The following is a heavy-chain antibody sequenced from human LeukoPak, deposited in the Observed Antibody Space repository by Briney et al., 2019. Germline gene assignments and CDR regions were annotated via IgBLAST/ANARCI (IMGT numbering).Heavy chain of an antibody. V-gene: IGHV3-23*01. Sequence: PGGSLRLSCAASGFTFSSYAMSWVRQAPGKGLEWVSAISGSGGSTYYADSVKGRFTISRDNSNNTVYLQMDSLRVDDTAVYYCAKDLSLLDWFGEPDAFDFWGQGTMVTVSS. D-gene: IGHD3-10*01. CDR3: AKDLSLLDWFGEPDAFDF. CDR2: ISGSGGST. CDR1: GFTFSSYA. J-gene: IGHJ3*01.